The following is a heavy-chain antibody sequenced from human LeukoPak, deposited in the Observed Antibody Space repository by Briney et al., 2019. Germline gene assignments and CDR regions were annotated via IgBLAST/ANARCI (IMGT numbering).Heavy chain of an antibody. Sequence: PSETLSLTCSVSGGTINNYYWSWIRQPPGKGLEWIGYIYYSGSTNYNPSLKSRVTISVDTSKNQFSLKLSSVTAADTAVYYCARTLIREEMGRLDSYYFDYWGQGTLVTVSS. V-gene: IGHV4-59*01. CDR1: GGTINNYY. D-gene: IGHD3-10*01. J-gene: IGHJ4*02. CDR2: IYYSGST. CDR3: ARTLIREEMGRLDSYYFDY.